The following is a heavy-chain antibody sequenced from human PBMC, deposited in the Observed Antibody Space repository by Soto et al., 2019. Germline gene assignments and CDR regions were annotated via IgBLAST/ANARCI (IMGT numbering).Heavy chain of an antibody. V-gene: IGHV3-21*01. J-gene: IGHJ3*02. Sequence: GGSLRLSCAASGFTFSSYSMNWVRQAPGKGLEWVSSISSSSYIYYADSVKGRFTISRDNAKNSLYLQMNSLRAEDTAVYYCARDRDSSGWYDAFDIWGQGTMVTVSS. CDR3: ARDRDSSGWYDAFDI. CDR1: GFTFSSYS. CDR2: ISSSSYI. D-gene: IGHD6-19*01.